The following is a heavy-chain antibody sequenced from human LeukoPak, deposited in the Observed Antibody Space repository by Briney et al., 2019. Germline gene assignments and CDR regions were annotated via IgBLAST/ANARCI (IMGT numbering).Heavy chain of an antibody. CDR1: GGSISSYY. D-gene: IGHD3-22*01. Sequence: SETLSLTCTVSGGSISSYYWSWIRQPPGKGLEWIGYTYYRGSTNYNPSLKSRVTISVDTSKNQFSLKLSSVTAADTAVYYCASPDSSGYYYTYWGQGTLVTVSS. V-gene: IGHV4-59*01. CDR3: ASPDSSGYYYTY. CDR2: TYYRGST. J-gene: IGHJ4*02.